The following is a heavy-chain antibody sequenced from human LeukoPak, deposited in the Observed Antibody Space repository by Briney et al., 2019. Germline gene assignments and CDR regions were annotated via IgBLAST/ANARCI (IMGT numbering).Heavy chain of an antibody. V-gene: IGHV3-20*04. CDR3: ARGFRNGPFDC. CDR2: INRNGGST. Sequence: GWSLRLSCEASGFTLDDYGMSWVRQPPGKGLEWVSAINRNGGSTDYADSVKGRFTISRDNAKTSHFLQMNSLRVEDTALYYCARGFRNGPFDCWGQGTLVTVSS. CDR1: GFTLDDYG. D-gene: IGHD2-8*01. J-gene: IGHJ4*02.